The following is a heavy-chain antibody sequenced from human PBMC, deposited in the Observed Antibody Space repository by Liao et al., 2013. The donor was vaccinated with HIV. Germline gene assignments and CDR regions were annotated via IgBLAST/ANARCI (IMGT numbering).Heavy chain of an antibody. CDR3: AGGIDYGDYAEYFQY. D-gene: IGHD4-17*01. CDR1: GDSISSYY. J-gene: IGHJ1*01. V-gene: IGHV4-4*07. CDR2: IYTSGST. Sequence: QLQLQESGPGLVKPSETLSLTCTVSGDSISSYYWSWIRQPAGKGLEWIGRIYTSGSTNFNPSLKSRVTMSVDMSKNQFSLKLNSVTAADTAVYYCAGGIDYGDYAEYFQYWGQGTLVTVSS.